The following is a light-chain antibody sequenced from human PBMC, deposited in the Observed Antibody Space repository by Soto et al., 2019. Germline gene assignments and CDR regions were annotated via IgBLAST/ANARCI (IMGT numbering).Light chain of an antibody. Sequence: QSVLTQPASVSGSPGQSITISCTGTSSDVGSYNLVSWYQQHPGKAPKLMIYEGSKRPSGVSNRFSGSKSGNTASLTISGRQAEDEADYYCCSYAGSSIFYVFGTGTKV. J-gene: IGLJ1*01. CDR2: EGS. CDR1: SSDVGSYNL. CDR3: CSYAGSSIFYV. V-gene: IGLV2-23*01.